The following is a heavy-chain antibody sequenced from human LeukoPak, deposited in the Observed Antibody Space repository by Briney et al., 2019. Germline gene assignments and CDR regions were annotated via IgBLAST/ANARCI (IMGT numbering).Heavy chain of an antibody. V-gene: IGHV3-23*01. CDR1: GFDFSAYA. D-gene: IGHD2-21*02. Sequence: GGSLRLSCAASGFDFSAYAMTWVRQAPGKGPECVSTVSGSGYRKYYADSVKGRFTISRDNAKKTIFLQLDSLRVDDTAHYYCAKGGASLTDAPHGDVVTTTLDGFDIWGPGARVTVSS. CDR3: AKGGASLTDAPHGDVVTTTLDGFDI. CDR2: VSGSGYRK. J-gene: IGHJ3*02.